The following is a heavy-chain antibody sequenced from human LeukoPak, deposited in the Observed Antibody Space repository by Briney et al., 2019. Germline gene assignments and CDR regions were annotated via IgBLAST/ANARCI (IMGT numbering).Heavy chain of an antibody. Sequence: PGGSLRLSCAASGFTFSNYAVSWVRQAPGKGLEWVSAVSGSGGSTYYADSVKGRFTISRDNSKNTLYVQMNSLRAEDTAVYYCARAFDGYDSGYFDYWGQGTLAPVSS. CDR1: GFTFSNYA. D-gene: IGHD5-12*01. V-gene: IGHV3-23*01. CDR2: VSGSGGST. CDR3: ARAFDGYDSGYFDY. J-gene: IGHJ4*02.